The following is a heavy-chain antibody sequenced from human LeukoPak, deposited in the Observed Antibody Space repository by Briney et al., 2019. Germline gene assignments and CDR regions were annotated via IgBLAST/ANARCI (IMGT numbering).Heavy chain of an antibody. CDR1: GYTFTSYD. V-gene: IGHV1-8*01. D-gene: IGHD3-3*01. CDR2: MNPNSGNT. J-gene: IGHJ6*02. CDR3: ARDGITIFGVVTYYGMDV. Sequence: ASVKVSCKDSGYTFTSYDINWVRQATGQGLEWMGWMNPNSGNTGYAQKFQGRVTMTRNTSISTAYMELSSLRSEDTAVYYCARDGITIFGVVTYYGMDVWGQGTTVTVSS.